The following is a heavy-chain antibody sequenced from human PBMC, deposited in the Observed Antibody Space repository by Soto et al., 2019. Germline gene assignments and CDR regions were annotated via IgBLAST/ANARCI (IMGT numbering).Heavy chain of an antibody. CDR3: ARPSIAAAGAFDT. CDR2: IYYSGST. V-gene: IGHV4-30-4*01. J-gene: IGHJ4*02. Sequence: PSETLSLTCTVSGGSISSGDYYWSWIRQPPGKGLEWIGYIYYSGSTYYNPSLKSRVTISVDTSKNQFSLKLSSVTAADTAVYYCARPSIAAAGAFDTGGQETVLPISS. D-gene: IGHD6-25*01. CDR1: GGSISSGDYY.